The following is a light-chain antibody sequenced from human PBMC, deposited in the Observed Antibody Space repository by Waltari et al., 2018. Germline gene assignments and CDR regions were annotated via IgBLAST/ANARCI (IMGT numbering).Light chain of an antibody. CDR3: QQYGSSILYT. CDR2: GAS. V-gene: IGKV3-20*01. J-gene: IGKJ2*01. CDR1: QSLSKRY. Sequence: EVVLTQSPGTLSLSPGEKATLSCRASQSLSKRYLAWYQQKPGQAPRLLIYGASSRAAGIPDRFSGSGSGTDFSLTINGLEPDDSAVYYCQQYGSSILYTFGQGTKLESK.